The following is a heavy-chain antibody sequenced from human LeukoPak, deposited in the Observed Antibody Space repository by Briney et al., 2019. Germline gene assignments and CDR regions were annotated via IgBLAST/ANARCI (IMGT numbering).Heavy chain of an antibody. CDR1: GFTFSSYA. CDR2: ISYDGSNK. D-gene: IGHD6-13*01. CDR3: ARTAAAGTIGYYYYMDV. V-gene: IGHV3-30*01. J-gene: IGHJ6*03. Sequence: PGRSLRLSCAASGFTFSSYAMHWVRQAPGKGLEWVAVISYDGSNKYYADSVKGRFTISRDNSKNTLYLQMNSLRAEDTAVHYCARTAAAGTIGYYYYMDVWGKGTTVTVSS.